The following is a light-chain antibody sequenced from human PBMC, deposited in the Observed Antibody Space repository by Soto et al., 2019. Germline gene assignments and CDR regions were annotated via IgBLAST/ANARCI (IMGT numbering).Light chain of an antibody. CDR2: DTS. V-gene: IGKV3-20*01. Sequence: EFVFTQSPGTLSLSPGERATLSCGASQSLTNSFIAWYQQRLGQAPRLIIYDTSSRDSGIPDRFSGSGAGTEFTLTISRLETEDFEVFYCQQYGTSEIIFGGGTKVDIK. CDR3: QQYGTSEII. J-gene: IGKJ4*01. CDR1: QSLTNSF.